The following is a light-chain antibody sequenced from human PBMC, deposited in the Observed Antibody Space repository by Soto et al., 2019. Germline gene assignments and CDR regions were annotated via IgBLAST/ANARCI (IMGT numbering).Light chain of an antibody. CDR2: EVT. J-gene: IGLJ3*02. CDR3: SSHAGIINVV. CDR1: SSDVGGYNY. Sequence: QSALTQPPSASGSPGQSVTISCTGTSSDVGGYNYVSWYQQHPGEAPKLMIYEVTKRPSGVPDRFSGSKSGNTASLTVSGLLDEDEADYYCSSHAGIINVVFGGGTKLTVL. V-gene: IGLV2-8*01.